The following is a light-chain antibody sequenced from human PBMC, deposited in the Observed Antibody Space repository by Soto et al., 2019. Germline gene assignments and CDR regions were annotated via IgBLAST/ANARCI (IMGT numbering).Light chain of an antibody. V-gene: IGKV4-1*01. J-gene: IGKJ4*01. CDR1: QSILYSSNNKNY. CDR3: QQYYSTPLT. Sequence: DIVMTQSPHSLAVSLGERATINCKSSQSILYSSNNKNYLTWYQQKPGQPPKMLFYWASTRESGVPDRFSGSGSGTDFTLTISSLQAEDVAVYYCQQYYSTPLTFGGGTKVEIK. CDR2: WAS.